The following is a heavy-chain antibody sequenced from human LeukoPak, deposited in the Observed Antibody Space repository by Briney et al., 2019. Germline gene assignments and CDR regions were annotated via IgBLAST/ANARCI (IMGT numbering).Heavy chain of an antibody. CDR3: AKLRRDYYDSSGYLNWFDP. CDR1: GFTFSNSA. CDR2: ISGSGGNT. V-gene: IGHV3-23*01. Sequence: GGSLRLSCAASGFTFSNSAMSWVRQAPGKGLEWVSAISGSGGNTHYADSVKGRFTISRDNAKNSLYLQMNSLRAEDTAVYYCAKLRRDYYDSSGYLNWFDPWGQGTLVTVSS. D-gene: IGHD3-22*01. J-gene: IGHJ5*02.